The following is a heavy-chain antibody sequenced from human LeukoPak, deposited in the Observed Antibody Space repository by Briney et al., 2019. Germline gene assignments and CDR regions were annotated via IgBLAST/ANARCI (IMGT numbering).Heavy chain of an antibody. CDR3: ARGYSGYDLSAFDI. V-gene: IGHV3-13*04. D-gene: IGHD5-12*01. CDR2: IGTAGDT. Sequence: PGRSLRLSCAASGFTFSSYDMHWVRQATGKGLEWVSAIGTAGDTYYPGSVKGRFTISRENAKNSLYLQMNSLRAGDTAVYYCARGYSGYDLSAFDIWGQGTMVTVSS. CDR1: GFTFSSYD. J-gene: IGHJ3*02.